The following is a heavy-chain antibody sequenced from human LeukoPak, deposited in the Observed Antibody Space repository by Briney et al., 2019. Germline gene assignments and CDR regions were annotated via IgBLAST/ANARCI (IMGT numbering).Heavy chain of an antibody. CDR2: IYYSGST. CDR1: GGSMNTEL. CDR3: ARGVTGGWYGDFQH. V-gene: IGHV4-59*01. J-gene: IGHJ1*01. Sequence: SETLALACSVSGGSMNTELWSLIRLPLGKGLEWIGYIYYSGSTNYNPSLKSRVTISVDTSKNQFSLKLSSVTAADTAVYYCARGVTGGWYGDFQHWGQGTLVTVSS. D-gene: IGHD6-19*01.